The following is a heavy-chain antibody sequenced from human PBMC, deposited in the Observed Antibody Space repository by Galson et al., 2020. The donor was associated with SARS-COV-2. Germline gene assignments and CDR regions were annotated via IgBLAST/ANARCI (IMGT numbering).Heavy chain of an antibody. CDR3: ARGPYCSGGSGYSVF. CDR1: GFTFSSYW. V-gene: IGHV3-74*01. J-gene: IGHJ4*02. Sequence: GESLKISCAASGFTFSSYWMHWVRQAPGKGLVWVSRINSDGSRTSDADSVKGRFTISRDNAKNTLYLQMNSLRAEDTAVYYCARGPYCSGGSGYSVFWGQGTLVTVSS. D-gene: IGHD2-15*01. CDR2: INSDGSRT.